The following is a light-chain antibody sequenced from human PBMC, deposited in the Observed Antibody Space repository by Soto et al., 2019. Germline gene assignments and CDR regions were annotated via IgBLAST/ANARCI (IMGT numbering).Light chain of an antibody. V-gene: IGKV3-20*01. CDR3: QHYGSSFLP. CDR2: GGT. Sequence: EIVLTQSPVTLSLSPGERAALSCRASQRVSKSNIGWYQHKTGQAPRLLIYGGTKTTSGVPDRFSGSRSGTDFTLTISSLDPEDSAVYYCQHYGSSFLPFGGGTRVEIK. CDR1: QRVSKSN. J-gene: IGKJ4*01.